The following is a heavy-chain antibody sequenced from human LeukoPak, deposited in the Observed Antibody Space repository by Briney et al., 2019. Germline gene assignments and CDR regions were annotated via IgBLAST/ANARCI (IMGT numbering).Heavy chain of an antibody. J-gene: IGHJ6*02. CDR1: GYTFTSYA. D-gene: IGHD6-19*01. V-gene: IGHV1-3*01. CDR2: INAGNGNT. CDR3: ARVAVAGPYYYYGMDV. Sequence: ASVKVSCKASGYTFTSYAMHWVRQAPGQRLEWMGWINAGNGNTKYSQKFQGRVTITADESTSTAYMELSSLRSEDTAVYYCARVAVAGPYYYYGMDVWGQGTTVTVSS.